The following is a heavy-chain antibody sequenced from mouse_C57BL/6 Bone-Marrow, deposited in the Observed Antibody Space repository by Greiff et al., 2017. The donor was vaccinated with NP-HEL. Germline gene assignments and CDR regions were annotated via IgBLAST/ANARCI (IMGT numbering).Heavy chain of an antibody. CDR2: IYPGSGST. CDR1: GYTFTSYW. J-gene: IGHJ2*01. V-gene: IGHV1-55*01. CDR3: ARFLLLLRYYFDY. Sequence: QVQLQQPGAELVKPGASVKMSCKASGYTFTSYWITWVKQRPGQGLEWIGDIYPGSGSTNYNAKFKSKATLTVDTSSSTAYMQLSSLTSEDAAVYYCARFLLLLRYYFDYWGQGTTLTVSS. D-gene: IGHD1-1*01.